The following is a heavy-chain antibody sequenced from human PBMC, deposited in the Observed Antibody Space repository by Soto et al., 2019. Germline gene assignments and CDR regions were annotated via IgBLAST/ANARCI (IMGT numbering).Heavy chain of an antibody. D-gene: IGHD3-10*01. Sequence: PGGSLRLSCAASGFTFSSYSMNWVRQAPGTGLEWVSYISSSSSTIYYADSVKGRFTISRDNAKNSLYLQMNSLRAEDTAVYYCARDPSYYYGSGPNSWFDPWGQGTLVTVSS. CDR2: ISSSSSTI. J-gene: IGHJ5*02. CDR3: ARDPSYYYGSGPNSWFDP. CDR1: GFTFSSYS. V-gene: IGHV3-48*01.